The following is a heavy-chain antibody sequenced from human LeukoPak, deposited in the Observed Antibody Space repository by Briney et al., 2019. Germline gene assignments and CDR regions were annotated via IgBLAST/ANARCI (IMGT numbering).Heavy chain of an antibody. Sequence: GGSLRLSCAASGFTFSSYGMHWVRQAPGKGLEWVAVISDDGRNKYYVDSVKGRFTTSRDNFKNMLYLQMNSLRVEDTAVYFCAKEHSSSWYYFDSWGQGTLVTVSS. CDR3: AKEHSSSWYYFDS. D-gene: IGHD6-13*01. CDR1: GFTFSSYG. CDR2: ISDDGRNK. J-gene: IGHJ4*02. V-gene: IGHV3-30*18.